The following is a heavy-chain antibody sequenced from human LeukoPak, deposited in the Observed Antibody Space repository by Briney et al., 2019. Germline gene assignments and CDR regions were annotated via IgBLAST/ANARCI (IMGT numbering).Heavy chain of an antibody. J-gene: IGHJ6*02. V-gene: IGHV3-33*05. Sequence: GGSLRLSRAASGFPFSSYGMHWVRQAPGKGLEWVSFISYDGTNKYYADSVKGRFTISRDNSKNTLYLQMNSLRGDDTGMYFCAKDSSSSNYYYGLDVWGQGTTVTVSS. CDR2: ISYDGTNK. D-gene: IGHD6-13*01. CDR3: AKDSSSSNYYYGLDV. CDR1: GFPFSSYG.